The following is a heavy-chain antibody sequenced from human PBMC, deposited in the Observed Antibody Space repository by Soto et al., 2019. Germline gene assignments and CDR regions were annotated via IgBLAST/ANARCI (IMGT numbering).Heavy chain of an antibody. CDR2: IYHSGST. CDR1: GGSISSSNW. J-gene: IGHJ6*02. V-gene: IGHV4-4*02. Sequence: SETLSLTCAVSGGSISSSNWWSWVRQPPGKGLEWIGEIYHSGSTNYNPSLKSRVTISVDKSKNQFSLKLSSVTAADTAVYYCAREKAVAGTTGPYYYYGMDVWGQGTTVTVAS. D-gene: IGHD6-19*01. CDR3: AREKAVAGTTGPYYYYGMDV.